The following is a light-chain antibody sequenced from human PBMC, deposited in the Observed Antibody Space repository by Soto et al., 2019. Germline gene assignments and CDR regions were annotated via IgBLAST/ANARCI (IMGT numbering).Light chain of an antibody. V-gene: IGKV4-1*01. CDR3: QQFFTTPLT. CDR1: QNVLYHANNRSH. Sequence: DILLTQFPESLTVSPGERATITCESSQNVLYHANNRSHLSWYQQRPGQPPKLLIFWASMRQSGVPGRFSGSGSGTHFTLTIANFQPEDGAFYHCQQFFTTPLTFGQGTRVEI. J-gene: IGKJ1*01. CDR2: WAS.